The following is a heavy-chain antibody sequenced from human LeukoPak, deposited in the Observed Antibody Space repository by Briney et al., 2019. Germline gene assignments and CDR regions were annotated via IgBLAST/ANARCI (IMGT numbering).Heavy chain of an antibody. CDR1: GGSISSSSYY. CDR3: ASSSTMIVVVI. CDR2: IYYSGST. Sequence: PETLSLTCTVSGGSISSSSYYWGWIRQPPGKGLEWIGSIYYSGSTYYNPSLKSRVTISVDTSKNQFSLKLSSVTAADTAVYYCASSSTMIVVVIWSQGTLVTVSS. D-gene: IGHD3-22*01. J-gene: IGHJ4*02. V-gene: IGHV4-39*01.